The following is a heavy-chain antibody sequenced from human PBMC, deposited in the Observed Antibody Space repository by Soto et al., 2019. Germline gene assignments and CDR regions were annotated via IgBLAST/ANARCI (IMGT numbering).Heavy chain of an antibody. CDR1: VDSVSTYSAA. CDR2: TYYRSKWYN. D-gene: IGHD3-10*01. Sequence: PSQTLSLTCAISVDSVSTYSAAWNWMRQSPSRGLEWLGRTYYRSKWYNDYAVSVKSRITISPDTSKNQFSLQLNSVTPEDTAVYYCAREGSSNFDPWGQGTLVTVSS. CDR3: AREGSSNFDP. J-gene: IGHJ5*02. V-gene: IGHV6-1*01.